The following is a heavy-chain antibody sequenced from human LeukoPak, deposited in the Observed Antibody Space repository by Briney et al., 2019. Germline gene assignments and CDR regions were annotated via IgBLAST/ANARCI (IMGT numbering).Heavy chain of an antibody. CDR2: ISASGAGT. J-gene: IGHJ4*02. Sequence: PRGSLRLSCAASGFTFSSYAMSWVRQAPGKGLEWVSTISASGAGTYYPESVKGRFTISRDNSKNTLYLQMNSLRVEDTAVYFCAKTPDVVIEVVGTTFDSWGQGTLVTVS. CDR3: AKTPDVVIEVVGTTFDS. CDR1: GFTFSSYA. V-gene: IGHV3-23*01. D-gene: IGHD1-1*01.